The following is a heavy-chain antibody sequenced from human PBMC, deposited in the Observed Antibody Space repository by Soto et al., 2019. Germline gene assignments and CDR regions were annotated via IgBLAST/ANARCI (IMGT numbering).Heavy chain of an antibody. J-gene: IGHJ6*02. Sequence: QVQLQESGPGLVKPSQTLSLTCTVSGGSISSGDYYWTWIRQPPGKGLEWIGYIYYSGSTYYNPYVQSRITISVDTSKNQFSLKLSSVTAADTAVYYCATDSGSPLTTVTRRTYYYYAMDVWGQGTTATVSS. V-gene: IGHV4-30-4*01. D-gene: IGHD4-17*01. CDR1: GGSISSGDYY. CDR3: ATDSGSPLTTVTRRTYYYYAMDV. CDR2: IYYSGST.